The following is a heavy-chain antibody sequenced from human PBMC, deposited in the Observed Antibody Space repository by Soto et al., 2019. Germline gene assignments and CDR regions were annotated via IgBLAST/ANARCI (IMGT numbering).Heavy chain of an antibody. D-gene: IGHD3-3*01. CDR2: ILPIFGTA. CDR3: ARATGYYDFWSGSRADAFDI. CDR1: GGTFSSYA. V-gene: IGHV1-69*06. Sequence: QVQRVQSGAEVKKPGSSVKVSCKASGGTFSSYAISWVRQAPGQGLEWLGGILPIFGTANYAQKFQGRVTIPADKSTSTAYTELRSLRSEDTAVYYCARATGYYDFWSGSRADAFDIWGQETMVTVSS. J-gene: IGHJ3*02.